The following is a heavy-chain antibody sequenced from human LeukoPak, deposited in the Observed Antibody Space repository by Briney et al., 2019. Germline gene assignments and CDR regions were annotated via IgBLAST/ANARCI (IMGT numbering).Heavy chain of an antibody. CDR1: GFTFSSYA. D-gene: IGHD4-17*01. CDR2: IYGSGGTT. J-gene: IGHJ4*02. CDR3: ASSGRSGVTTFDY. Sequence: GGSLRLSCAASGFTFSSYAMSWVRQAPGKGLEWVSVIYGSGGTTYSVDSVKGRFTISRDNSKNTLYLQMNSLRPEDTAIYYCASSGRSGVTTFDYWGQGTLVTVSS. V-gene: IGHV3-23*01.